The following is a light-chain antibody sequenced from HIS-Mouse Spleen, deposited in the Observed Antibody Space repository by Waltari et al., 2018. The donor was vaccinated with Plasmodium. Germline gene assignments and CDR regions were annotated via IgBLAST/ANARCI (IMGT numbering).Light chain of an antibody. CDR1: SRVVGGYNY. V-gene: IGLV2-11*01. J-gene: IGLJ1*01. Sequence: QPALTKPRSVSGSPGQSVTISCTGTSRVVGGYNYVSWYQQRPGKAPKLLVYVVIKRPSGVPDRFSGSKSGNTASLTISGLQAEDEADYYCCSYAGSYTFGFGTGTKVTVL. CDR3: CSYAGSYTFG. CDR2: VVI.